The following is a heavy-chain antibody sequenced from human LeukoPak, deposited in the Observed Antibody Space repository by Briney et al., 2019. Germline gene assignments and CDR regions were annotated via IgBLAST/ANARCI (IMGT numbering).Heavy chain of an antibody. J-gene: IGHJ4*02. D-gene: IGHD1-1*01. Sequence: SETLSLTCTVSGDSISSYYWSCIRQPPGKGLEWIGYIYYSGSTNYNPSLKSRVTISVDTSKNQFSLKLSSVTAADTAVYYCARDDGTARHIDYWGQGTLVTVSS. CDR1: GDSISSYY. CDR3: ARDDGTARHIDY. CDR2: IYYSGST. V-gene: IGHV4-59*01.